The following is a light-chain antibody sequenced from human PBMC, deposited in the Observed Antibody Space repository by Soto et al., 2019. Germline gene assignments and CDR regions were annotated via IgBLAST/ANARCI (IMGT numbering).Light chain of an antibody. CDR2: GAS. J-gene: IGKJ1*01. CDR3: QQYGSSPRT. V-gene: IGKV3-20*01. CDR1: QSVSSSY. Sequence: ENVLTQSPGTLYLSQGERATLSCRASQSVSSSYLAWYQQKPGQAPRLLIYGASSRATGIPDRFSGSGSGTDFTLTISRLEPEDFAVYYCQQYGSSPRTFGQGTKVDIK.